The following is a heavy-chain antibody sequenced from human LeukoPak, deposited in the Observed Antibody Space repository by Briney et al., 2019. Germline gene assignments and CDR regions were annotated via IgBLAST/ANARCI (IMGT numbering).Heavy chain of an antibody. CDR3: ARGYYYGSGSYKHYYYYYMDV. Sequence: PGGSLRLSCAASAFTFSSYSMNWVRQAPGKGLEWVSSISSSSSYIYYADSVKGRFTISRDNAKNSLYLQMNSLRAEDTAVYYCARGYYYGSGSYKHYYYYYMDVWGKGTTVTISS. D-gene: IGHD3-10*01. V-gene: IGHV3-21*01. CDR2: ISSSSSYI. J-gene: IGHJ6*03. CDR1: AFTFSSYS.